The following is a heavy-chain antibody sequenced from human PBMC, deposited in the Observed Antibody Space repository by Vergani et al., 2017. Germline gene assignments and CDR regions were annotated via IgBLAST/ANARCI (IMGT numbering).Heavy chain of an antibody. CDR2: ISSSSSYI. J-gene: IGHJ6*01. CDR1: VFTFSSYS. D-gene: IGHD3-10*01. Sequence: EVQLVESGGGLVKRGGSLRLSCAASVFTFSSYSMNWVRQAPGKGLEWVSSISSSSSYIPNSDSLKGRFTISRDNAKSSLYLQMNSLRAEDTGVYYCARDRYYLGSESYPYLYYYGLDGWGQGTAVTVSS. CDR3: ARDRYYLGSESYPYLYYYGLDG. V-gene: IGHV3-21*01.